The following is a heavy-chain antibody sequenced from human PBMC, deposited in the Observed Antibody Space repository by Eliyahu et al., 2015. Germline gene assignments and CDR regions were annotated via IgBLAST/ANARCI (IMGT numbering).Heavy chain of an antibody. J-gene: IGHJ4*02. D-gene: IGHD5-18*01. V-gene: IGHV1-18*01. Sequence: QVQLVQSGAEVKKPGASVKVSCKASGYTFTSYGVSWVRQAPGQGLEWMGWISTYNGNTNYAQNLQGRVTMTTDTSTSTAYMELRSLRSDDTAVYYCAREDSVTIRGYNEYWGQGTLVTVSS. CDR3: AREDSVTIRGYNEY. CDR2: ISTYNGNT. CDR1: GYTFTSYG.